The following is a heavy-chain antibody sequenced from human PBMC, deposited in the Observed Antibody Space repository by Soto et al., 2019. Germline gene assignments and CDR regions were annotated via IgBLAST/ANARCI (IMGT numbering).Heavy chain of an antibody. V-gene: IGHV3-30*18. D-gene: IGHD3-9*01. CDR3: AKGGILTGLYYYYGMDV. CDR1: GFTFSSYG. CDR2: ISYDGSNK. J-gene: IGHJ6*02. Sequence: QVQLVESGGGVVQPGRSLRLSCAASGFTFSSYGMHWVRQAPGKGLEWVAVISYDGSNKYYADSVKGRFTISRDNSKHTLYLQMNSLRAEDTAVYYCAKGGILTGLYYYYGMDVWGQGTTVTVSS.